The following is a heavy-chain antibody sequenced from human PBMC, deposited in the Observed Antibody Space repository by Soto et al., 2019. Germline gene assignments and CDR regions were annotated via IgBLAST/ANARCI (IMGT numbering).Heavy chain of an antibody. Sequence: ASVKVSCRGSGYSFTRYSINWLRQAPGQGFEWMGWINPNTGKPTYDQGFTGRFVFSVDTSVSTVYLQISSLKADDSAVYYCARDRASGSFDYWGQGTQVTVSS. CDR2: INPNTGKP. J-gene: IGHJ4*02. CDR3: ARDRASGSFDY. CDR1: GYSFTRYS. V-gene: IGHV7-4-1*01. D-gene: IGHD1-26*01.